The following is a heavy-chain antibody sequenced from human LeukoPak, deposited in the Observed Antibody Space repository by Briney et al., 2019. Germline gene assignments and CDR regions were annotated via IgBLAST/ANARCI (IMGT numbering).Heavy chain of an antibody. J-gene: IGHJ4*02. Sequence: GGSLRLSCAASGFTLSSYWMHWVRQAPGKGLVWVSRINSDGSSTSYADSVKGRFTISRDNAKNTLYLQMNSLRAEDTAVYYCANGWYLDFGDYWGQGTLVTVSS. CDR3: ANGWYLDFGDY. CDR1: GFTLSSYW. V-gene: IGHV3-74*01. CDR2: INSDGSST. D-gene: IGHD6-19*01.